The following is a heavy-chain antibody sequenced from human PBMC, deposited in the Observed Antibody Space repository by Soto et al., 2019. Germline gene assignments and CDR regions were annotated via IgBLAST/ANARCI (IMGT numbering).Heavy chain of an antibody. D-gene: IGHD1-26*01. CDR3: ASLSRLGPQSAFDY. CDR1: GYIFANYW. CDR2: IYGVDSDT. V-gene: IGHV5-51*01. Sequence: PGESLKISCSVSGYIFANYWIGWVRQMPGKGLEWMGIIYGVDSDTKYSPSFQGQVTISADKSVFTVYLQWRSLKATDTAMYYCASLSRLGPQSAFDYWGQGALVTVSS. J-gene: IGHJ4*02.